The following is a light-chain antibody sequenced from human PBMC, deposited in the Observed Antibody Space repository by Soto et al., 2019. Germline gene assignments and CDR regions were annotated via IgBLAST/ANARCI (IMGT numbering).Light chain of an antibody. Sequence: DIQMTQSPSTLSASLGDRVTITCRASQTISSWLAWYQQKPGKAPKILIYKASTLKSGVPSRFSGSGSGTEFTLTISSLQPDDFATYYCQHYNSYSEAFGQGTKVDIK. CDR1: QTISSW. CDR3: QHYNSYSEA. V-gene: IGKV1-5*03. CDR2: KAS. J-gene: IGKJ1*01.